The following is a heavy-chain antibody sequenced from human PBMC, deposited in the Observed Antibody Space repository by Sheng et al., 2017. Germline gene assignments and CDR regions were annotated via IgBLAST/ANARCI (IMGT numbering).Heavy chain of an antibody. D-gene: IGHD3-10*01. J-gene: IGHJ4*02. CDR2: LSYDGSIK. CDR1: GFTFSSYA. CDR3: ARPQESSGSYSSPLDY. V-gene: IGHV3-30*04. Sequence: QVQLVESGGGVVQPGRSLRLSCAASGFTFSSYAMHWVRQAPGKGLEWVAILSYDGSIKYYADSVKGRFTISRDNSKNTLYLRMNSLRPEDTAVYYCARPQESSGSYSSPLDYWGQGTLVTVSS.